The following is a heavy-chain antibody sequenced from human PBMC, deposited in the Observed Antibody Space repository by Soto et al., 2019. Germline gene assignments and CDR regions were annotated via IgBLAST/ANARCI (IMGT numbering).Heavy chain of an antibody. J-gene: IGHJ4*02. Sequence: GGSLRLSCAASGFTFSSYSMNWVRQAQGKGLEWVSSISSSSSYIYYADSAKGRFTISRGDAKNSLYQEMNRRRAEDSAVYYCARDRITMVCGIISPRGQVFVYWCPGTRVTVS. V-gene: IGHV3-21*01. D-gene: IGHD3-10*01. CDR1: GFTFSSYS. CDR2: ISSSSSYI. CDR3: ARDRITMVCGIISPRGQVFVY.